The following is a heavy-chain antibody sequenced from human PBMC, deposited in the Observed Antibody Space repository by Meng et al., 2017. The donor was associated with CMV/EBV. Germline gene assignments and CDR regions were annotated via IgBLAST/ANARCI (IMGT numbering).Heavy chain of an antibody. V-gene: IGHV3-21*01. J-gene: IGHJ4*02. CDR2: ISSSSSYI. CDR3: ATDREDITLDY. D-gene: IGHD2-15*01. CDR1: GFTFSSYS. Sequence: GESPKISCAASGFTFSSYSMNWVRQAPGKGLEWVPSISSSSSYIYYADSVKGRFTIPRDNAKNSLYLQMNSLRAEDTAVYYCATDREDITLDYWGQGTLVTVSS.